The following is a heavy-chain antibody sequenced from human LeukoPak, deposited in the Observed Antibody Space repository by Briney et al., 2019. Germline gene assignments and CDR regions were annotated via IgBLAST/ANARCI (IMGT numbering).Heavy chain of an antibody. Sequence: ASVKVSCKASGYTFTGYYMHWVRQAPGQGLEWMGWINPNGGGTNYAQKFQGRVTMTRDTSISTAYMELSRLSFDDTAVYYCARGYSYGSADYWGQGTLVTVSS. CDR3: ARGYSYGSADY. D-gene: IGHD5-18*01. J-gene: IGHJ4*02. V-gene: IGHV1-2*02. CDR1: GYTFTGYY. CDR2: INPNGGGT.